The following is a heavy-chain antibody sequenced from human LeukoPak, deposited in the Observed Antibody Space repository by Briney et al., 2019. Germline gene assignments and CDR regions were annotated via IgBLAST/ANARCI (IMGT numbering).Heavy chain of an antibody. Sequence: SETLSLTCDVNGEFSTGYYWSWIRQPPGKGLEWIGEINHSGSTRYNSSLKSRVTISMNTSKKQLSLTLSSVTAADTAVYYCASLPPVDYAENYFDYWGQGTLVTVSS. CDR3: ASLPPVDYAENYFDY. V-gene: IGHV4-34*01. J-gene: IGHJ4*02. D-gene: IGHD2-2*01. CDR1: GEFSTGYY. CDR2: INHSGST.